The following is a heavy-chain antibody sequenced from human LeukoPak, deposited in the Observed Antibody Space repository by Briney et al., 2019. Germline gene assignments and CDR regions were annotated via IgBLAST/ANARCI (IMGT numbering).Heavy chain of an antibody. CDR3: ARYNYGPGSSYYFDY. V-gene: IGHV1-69*13. Sequence: SVKVSCKASGGTFSSYAISWVRQAPGQGLEWMGGIIPIFGTANYAQKFQGRVTITADESTSTAYMELSSLRSEDTAVYYCARYNYGPGSSYYFDYWGQGTLVTVSS. J-gene: IGHJ4*02. D-gene: IGHD3-10*01. CDR2: IIPIFGTA. CDR1: GGTFSSYA.